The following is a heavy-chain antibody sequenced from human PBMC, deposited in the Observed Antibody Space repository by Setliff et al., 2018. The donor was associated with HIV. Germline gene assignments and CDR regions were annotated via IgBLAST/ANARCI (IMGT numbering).Heavy chain of an antibody. CDR2: IYYGGNT. V-gene: IGHV4-39*01. J-gene: IGHJ4*02. Sequence: SXTLSXXXSVSGAAGXGXXXXXXGIRXXPGXXLEWIGSIYYGGNTYSNPSLRSXXXXSLDTSKNQFSLELYSVTAADTAVYYCATHYGSGSYYNYWGXGMLVTVSS. CDR1: GAAGXGXXXX. D-gene: IGHD3-10*01. CDR3: ATHYGSGSYYNY.